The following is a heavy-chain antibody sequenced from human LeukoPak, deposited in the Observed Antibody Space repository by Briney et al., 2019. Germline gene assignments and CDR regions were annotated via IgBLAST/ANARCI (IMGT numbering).Heavy chain of an antibody. CDR1: GYSFTSYW. Sequence: GESLKISCKGSGYSFTSYWIGWVRQMPGKGLEWTGIIYPGDSDTRYSPSFQGQVTISADKSISTAYLQWSSLKASDTAMYYCARQGGLGYYYDSSGMFDYWGQGTLVTVSS. CDR2: IYPGDSDT. D-gene: IGHD3-22*01. CDR3: ARQGGLGYYYDSSGMFDY. V-gene: IGHV5-51*01. J-gene: IGHJ4*02.